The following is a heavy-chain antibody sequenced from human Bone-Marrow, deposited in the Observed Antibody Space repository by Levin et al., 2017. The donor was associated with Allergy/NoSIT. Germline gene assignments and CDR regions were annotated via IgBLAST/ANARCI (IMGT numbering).Heavy chain of an antibody. CDR3: ASSPHSSGWYFDY. CDR1: GGSFSGYY. CDR2: INHSGST. J-gene: IGHJ4*02. Sequence: SETLSLTCAVYGGSFSGYYWSWIRQPPGKGLEWIGEINHSGSTNYNPSLKSRVTISVDTSKNQFSLKLSSVTAADTAVYYCASSPHSSGWYFDYWGQGTLVTVSS. V-gene: IGHV4-34*01. D-gene: IGHD6-19*01.